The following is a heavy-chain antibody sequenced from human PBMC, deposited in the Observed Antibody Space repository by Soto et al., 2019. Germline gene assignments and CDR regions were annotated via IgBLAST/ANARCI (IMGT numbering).Heavy chain of an antibody. D-gene: IGHD3-9*01. CDR3: AREAGIYDILTGYSPPAY. J-gene: IGHJ4*02. Sequence: GGSLRLSCAASGFTFSSYAMSWVRQAPGKGLEWVSAISGSGGSTYYADSVKGRFTISRDNSKNTLYLQMNSLRAEDTAVYYCAREAGIYDILTGYSPPAYWGQGTLVTVSS. V-gene: IGHV3-23*01. CDR2: ISGSGGST. CDR1: GFTFSSYA.